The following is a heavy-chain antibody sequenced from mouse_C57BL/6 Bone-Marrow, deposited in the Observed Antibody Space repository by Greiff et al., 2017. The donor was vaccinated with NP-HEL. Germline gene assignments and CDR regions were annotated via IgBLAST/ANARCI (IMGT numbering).Heavy chain of an antibody. Sequence: QVQLQQSGAELVRPGASVTLSCKASGYTFTDYEMHWVKQTPVHGLEWIGAIDPETGGTAYNQKFKGKAILTADKSSSTAYMELRSLTSEDSAVYYCTRSLYYGSPFDYWGQGTTLTVSS. CDR2: IDPETGGT. CDR3: TRSLYYGSPFDY. V-gene: IGHV1-15*01. D-gene: IGHD1-1*01. CDR1: GYTFTDYE. J-gene: IGHJ2*01.